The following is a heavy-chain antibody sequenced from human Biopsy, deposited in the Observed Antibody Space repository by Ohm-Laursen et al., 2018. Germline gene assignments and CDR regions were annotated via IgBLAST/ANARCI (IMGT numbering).Heavy chain of an antibody. J-gene: IGHJ4*02. CDR1: GFSFSIYS. V-gene: IGHV3-21*01. D-gene: IGHD3-22*01. Sequence: SLRLSCAASGFSFSIYSMNWVRQAPGKGLEWVSFISSSSSYIYYADSVKGRFTVSRDNARDSLYLQMNSLSAEDTAVYYCVRDVRPVTMIAEGDFDYWGQGSLVTVS. CDR3: VRDVRPVTMIAEGDFDY. CDR2: ISSSSSYI.